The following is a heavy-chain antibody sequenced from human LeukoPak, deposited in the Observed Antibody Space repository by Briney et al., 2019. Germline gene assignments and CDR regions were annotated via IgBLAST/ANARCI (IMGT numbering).Heavy chain of an antibody. CDR2: IKQDGREK. J-gene: IGHJ4*02. CDR3: ASHHSWELQGAFDY. D-gene: IGHD1-26*01. CDR1: GFTFSSYW. Sequence: GGSLRLSCAASGFTFSSYWMSWVRQAPGKGPELVANIKQDGREKYYVDSVKGRFTISRDNAKNSLYLQMNSLRAEDTAVYYCASHHSWELQGAFDYWGQGTLVTVSS. V-gene: IGHV3-7*01.